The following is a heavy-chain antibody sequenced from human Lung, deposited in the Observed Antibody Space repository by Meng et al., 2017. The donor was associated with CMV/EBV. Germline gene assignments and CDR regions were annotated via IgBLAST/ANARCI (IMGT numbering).Heavy chain of an antibody. J-gene: IGHJ3*02. D-gene: IGHD6-6*01. Sequence: GEXXKISCAASGFTVSSNYMSWVRQAPGKGLEWVSVIYSGGSTYYADSVKGRFTISRDNSKNTLYLQMNSLRAEDTAVYYCHEYSSSSGDDAFDIWGPG. CDR3: HEYSSSSGDDAFDI. CDR1: GFTVSSNY. CDR2: IYSGGST. V-gene: IGHV3-66*02.